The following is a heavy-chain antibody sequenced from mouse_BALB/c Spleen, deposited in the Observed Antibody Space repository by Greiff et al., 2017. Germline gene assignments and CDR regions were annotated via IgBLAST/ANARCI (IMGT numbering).Heavy chain of an antibody. CDR2: IDPSDSYT. J-gene: IGHJ4*01. D-gene: IGHD2-4*01. CDR3: ARRGDYDDYYAMDY. V-gene: IGHV1-69*02. Sequence: VQLQQPGAELVKPGASVKLSCKASGYTFTSYWMHWVKQRPGQGLEWIGEIDPSDSYTNYNQKFKGKATLTVDKSSSTAYMQLSSLTSEDSAVYYCARRGDYDDYYAMDYWGQGTSVTVSS. CDR1: GYTFTSYW.